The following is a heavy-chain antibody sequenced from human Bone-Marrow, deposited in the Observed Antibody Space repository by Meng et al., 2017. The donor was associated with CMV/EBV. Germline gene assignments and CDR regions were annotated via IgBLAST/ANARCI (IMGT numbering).Heavy chain of an antibody. CDR1: GFTFSSYA. J-gene: IGHJ6*02. D-gene: IGHD3-22*01. CDR2: ISSSSRYI. Sequence: GGSLRLSCAASGFTFSSYAMSWVRQARGKGLEWVSSISSSSRYIYYADSVNGRFAISRDNAKNSLYLQTNSLRAEDTAVYYCARDIVVTTVDGMDVWGQGTTVTVS. V-gene: IGHV3-21*01. CDR3: ARDIVVTTVDGMDV.